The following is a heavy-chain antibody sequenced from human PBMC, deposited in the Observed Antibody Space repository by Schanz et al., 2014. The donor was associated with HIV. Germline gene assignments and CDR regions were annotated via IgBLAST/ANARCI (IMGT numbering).Heavy chain of an antibody. J-gene: IGHJ2*01. CDR3: ARPSAWSNQAWWYFDL. D-gene: IGHD6-19*01. Sequence: QVQLVQSGAEVKKPGASVKVSCKASGYSFSDYYIHWVRQAPGQGLEWMGWMNPNSGGTNYAQKFQGRVTMPRDTSISTAYMELRRLRSADTAVYYCARPSAWSNQAWWYFDLWGRGTLVTVSS. V-gene: IGHV1-2*02. CDR1: GYSFSDYY. CDR2: MNPNSGGT.